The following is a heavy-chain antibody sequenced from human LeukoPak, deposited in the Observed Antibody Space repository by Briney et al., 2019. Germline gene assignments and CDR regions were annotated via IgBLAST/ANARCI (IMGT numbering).Heavy chain of an antibody. CDR3: AREAPSGQQSIGGIDY. J-gene: IGHJ4*02. D-gene: IGHD3-10*01. Sequence: PSETLSLTCTVSGGSIRSYYWSWIRQPPGKGLEWIGYIYYSGSTNYNPSLKSRVTISVDTSKNQFSLKLSSVTAADTAVYYCAREAPSGQQSIGGIDYWGQGTLVTVSS. V-gene: IGHV4-59*12. CDR1: GGSIRSYY. CDR2: IYYSGST.